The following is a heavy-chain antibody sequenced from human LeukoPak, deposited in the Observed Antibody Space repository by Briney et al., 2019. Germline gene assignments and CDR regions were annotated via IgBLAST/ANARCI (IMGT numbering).Heavy chain of an antibody. CDR3: ATVAVGATDYYYYMDV. CDR2: FDPEDGET. J-gene: IGHJ6*03. V-gene: IGHV1-24*01. D-gene: IGHD1-26*01. CDR1: GYTLTELS. Sequence: ASVKVSCKVSGYTLTELSMHWVRQAPGKGLEWMGGFDPEDGETIYAQKFQGRVTMTEDTSTDTAYMELSSLRSEDTAVYYCATVAVGATDYYYYMDVWGKGTTVTVSS.